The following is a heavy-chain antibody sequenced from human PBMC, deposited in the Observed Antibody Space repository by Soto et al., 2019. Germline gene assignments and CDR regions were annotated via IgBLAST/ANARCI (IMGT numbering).Heavy chain of an antibody. CDR3: TRDAKYYDILTGYFVNDY. J-gene: IGHJ4*02. CDR2: ISTDNGNT. CDR1: GYTFRNFG. V-gene: IGHV1-18*01. D-gene: IGHD3-9*01. Sequence: QVQLMQSGAEVKKPGASVKVSCNASGYTFRNFGISWVRQAPGQGLEWLGWISTDNGNTKYAQNFHDRVTMTTDTATTTAYMELRSLRSDDTAVYYCTRDAKYYDILTGYFVNDYWGQGTLVTVSS.